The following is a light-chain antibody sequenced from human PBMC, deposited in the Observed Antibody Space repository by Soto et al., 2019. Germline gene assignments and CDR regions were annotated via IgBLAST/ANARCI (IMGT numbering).Light chain of an antibody. V-gene: IGKV1-39*01. CDR3: HQSHSTPPT. Sequence: DINRAQSPPSLSSSVGDRVTITCRARHNIVTYLNWYQQKAGKDPSLLIYEPSHLQSGVPFRFFGSGSGTDFTLTIDNLKHEDSATYYCHQSHSTPPTFGRGTNLEIK. CDR1: HNIVTY. J-gene: IGKJ2*01. CDR2: EPS.